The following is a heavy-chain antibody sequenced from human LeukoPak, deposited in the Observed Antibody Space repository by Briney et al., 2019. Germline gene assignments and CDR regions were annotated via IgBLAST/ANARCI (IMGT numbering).Heavy chain of an antibody. V-gene: IGHV4-39*07. Sequence: SETLSLTCTVSGGSISSSSYYWGWIRQPPGKGLEWIGSIYYSGSTYYNPSLKSRVTISVDTSKNQFSLKLSSVTAADTAVYYCARSLRGYSYGSSFDYWGQGTLVTVSS. CDR1: GGSISSSSYY. CDR3: ARSLRGYSYGSSFDY. D-gene: IGHD5-18*01. J-gene: IGHJ4*02. CDR2: IYYSGST.